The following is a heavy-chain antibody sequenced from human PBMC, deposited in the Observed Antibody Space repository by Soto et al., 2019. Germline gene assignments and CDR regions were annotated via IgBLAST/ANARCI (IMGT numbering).Heavy chain of an antibody. D-gene: IGHD3-10*01. J-gene: IGHJ5*02. CDR1: GGSISSYY. Sequence: PSETLSLTCTVSGGSISSYYWSWIRQPPGKGLEWIGYIYYSGSTNYNPSLKSRVTISVDTSKNQFSLKLSSVTAADTAVYYCARLYYGSGSYLFSPWGQGTLVTVSS. V-gene: IGHV4-59*08. CDR2: IYYSGST. CDR3: ARLYYGSGSYLFSP.